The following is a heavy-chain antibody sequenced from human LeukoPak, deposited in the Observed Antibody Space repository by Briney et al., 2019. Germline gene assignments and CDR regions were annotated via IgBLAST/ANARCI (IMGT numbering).Heavy chain of an antibody. J-gene: IGHJ3*01. CDR3: AKGGYSYGARDAFDV. D-gene: IGHD5-18*01. V-gene: IGHV3-23*01. CDR2: ISKSGDST. CDR1: GFRFSTYA. Sequence: PGGSLRLSCGASGFRFSTYAMSWVRQAPGKGLEWVSAISKSGDSTYYADSVKGRFTISRDNSRNTPYLQMNSLRVEDTAAYYCAKGGYSYGARDAFDVWGRGTMVTVSS.